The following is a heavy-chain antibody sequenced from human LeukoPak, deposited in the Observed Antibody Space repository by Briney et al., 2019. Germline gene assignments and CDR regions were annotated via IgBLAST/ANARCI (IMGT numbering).Heavy chain of an antibody. D-gene: IGHD4-17*01. CDR2: ISYDRSNK. Sequence: GGSLRLSCAASGFTFSSYAMHWVRQAPGKGLEWVAVISYDRSNKYYADSVKGRFTISRDNSKNTLYLQMNSLRAEDTAVYYCARTTVTSNWGQGTLVTVSS. CDR3: ARTTVTSN. J-gene: IGHJ4*02. CDR1: GFTFSSYA. V-gene: IGHV3-30-3*01.